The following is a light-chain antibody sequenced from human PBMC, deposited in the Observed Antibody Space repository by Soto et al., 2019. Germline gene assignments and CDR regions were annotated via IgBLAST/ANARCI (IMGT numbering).Light chain of an antibody. Sequence: QSVLTQPASVSGSPGQTITISCTGTSSDVGSYNLVSWYLQHPGKAPKLMIYEARKRPSGVSTRFSGSKSGNTASLEISGLQAEDEADYYCSPYAGSSTFPVVFGGGTKLTVL. CDR3: SPYAGSSTFPVV. CDR1: SSDVGSYNL. CDR2: EAR. V-gene: IGLV2-23*01. J-gene: IGLJ2*01.